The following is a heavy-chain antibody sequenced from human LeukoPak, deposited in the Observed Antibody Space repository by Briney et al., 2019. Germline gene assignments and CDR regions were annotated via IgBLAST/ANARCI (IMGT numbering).Heavy chain of an antibody. D-gene: IGHD3-10*01. J-gene: IGHJ4*02. CDR1: GFSVRDNY. CDR2: LYSGGAA. V-gene: IGHV3-53*01. CDR3: ARGTFSPQGSYFGR. Sequence: GGSLRLSCAVSGFSVRDNYINWVRQTPGGGLECVSVLYSGGAAYYADSVKGRFTISRDTSKNTLSLQMNSLRVEDTALYYCARGTFSPQGSYFGRWSQGTRVTVSS.